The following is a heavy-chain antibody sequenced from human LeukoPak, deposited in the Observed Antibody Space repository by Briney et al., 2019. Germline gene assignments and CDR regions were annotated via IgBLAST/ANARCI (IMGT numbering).Heavy chain of an antibody. CDR2: IYYSRST. D-gene: IGHD5-12*01. CDR1: GGSISSYY. V-gene: IGHV4-59*08. Sequence: SETLSLTCTVSGGSISSYYWSWIRQPPGKGLEWIGYIYYSRSTNYNPSLKSRVTMSVDTSKNQCSLKLSTVTAADTAVYYCARRLGGYNYWGQGTLVTVSS. CDR3: ARRLGGYNY. J-gene: IGHJ4*02.